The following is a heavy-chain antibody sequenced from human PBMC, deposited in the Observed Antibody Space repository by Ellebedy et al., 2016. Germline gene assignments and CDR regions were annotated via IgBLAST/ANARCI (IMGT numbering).Heavy chain of an antibody. CDR2: VRIKANSYAT. Sequence: GESLKISCAASGFTFSGSAMHRVRQASGKGLEWVGRVRIKANSYATAYAASVKGRFTISRDDSKNTAYLQLNSLKTEDTAVYYCTRHGDYDILTGYYYGMDVWGQGTTVTVSS. CDR1: GFTFSGSA. D-gene: IGHD3-9*01. CDR3: TRHGDYDILTGYYYGMDV. J-gene: IGHJ6*02. V-gene: IGHV3-73*01.